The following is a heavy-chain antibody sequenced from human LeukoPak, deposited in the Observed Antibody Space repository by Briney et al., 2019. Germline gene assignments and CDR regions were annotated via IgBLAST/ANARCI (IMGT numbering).Heavy chain of an antibody. J-gene: IGHJ3*02. V-gene: IGHV4-4*07. D-gene: IGHD6-19*01. Sequence: SGTLSLTCAVSGGSISSYYWSWIRQPAGKGLEWIGRIYSSGSTNYNPSLKSRVSMSVDTSKNLFSLKLSPVTAADTAVYYCARGPQRSAVVPDAFDMWGQGTMVTVSS. CDR2: IYSSGST. CDR1: GGSISSYY. CDR3: ARGPQRSAVVPDAFDM.